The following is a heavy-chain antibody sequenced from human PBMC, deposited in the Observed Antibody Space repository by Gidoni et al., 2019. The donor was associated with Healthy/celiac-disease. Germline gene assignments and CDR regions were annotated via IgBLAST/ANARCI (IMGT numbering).Heavy chain of an antibody. CDR2: IKSKTDGGTT. D-gene: IGHD3-9*01. CDR3: TTELNDILTGWGY. J-gene: IGHJ4*02. Sequence: EVQLVESGGGLVKPGGSLRLSCAASGFTFSNAWMSWVRQAPGKGLEWVGRIKSKTDGGTTDYAAPVKGRFTISRDDSKNTLYRQMNSLKTEDTAVYYCTTELNDILTGWGYWGQGTLVTVSS. V-gene: IGHV3-15*01. CDR1: GFTFSNAW.